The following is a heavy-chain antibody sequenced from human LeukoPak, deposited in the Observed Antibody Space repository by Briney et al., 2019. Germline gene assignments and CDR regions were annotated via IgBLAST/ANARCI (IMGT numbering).Heavy chain of an antibody. CDR2: VSPNSGGT. V-gene: IGHV1-2*02. Sequence: ASVKVSCRASGYDFTMYYMHWVRQAPGQGLEWMGWVSPNSGGTNYAQKFQGRVTMTRDTAISTAYMDLGSLGSDDTAVYYCARDGEYGTGSYYRGCFDYWGQGILVTVSS. D-gene: IGHD3-10*01. J-gene: IGHJ4*02. CDR1: GYDFTMYY. CDR3: ARDGEYGTGSYYRGCFDY.